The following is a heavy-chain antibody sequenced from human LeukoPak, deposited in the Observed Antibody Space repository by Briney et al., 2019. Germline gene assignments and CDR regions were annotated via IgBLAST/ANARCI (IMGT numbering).Heavy chain of an antibody. J-gene: IGHJ4*02. CDR3: AREIAVAGPFDY. D-gene: IGHD6-19*01. V-gene: IGHV3-21*01. CDR2: ISSSSSNI. Sequence: GGSLRLSCAASGFTFSSYSMNWVRQAPGKGLEWVSSISSSSSNIYYADSVKGRFTISRDNAKNSLYLEMNSLRAEDTAVYYCAREIAVAGPFDYWGQGTLVTVSS. CDR1: GFTFSSYS.